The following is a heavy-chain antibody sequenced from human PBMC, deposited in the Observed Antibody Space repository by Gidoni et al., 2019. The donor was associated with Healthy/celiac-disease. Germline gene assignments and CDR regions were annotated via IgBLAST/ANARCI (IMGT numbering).Heavy chain of an antibody. D-gene: IGHD2-15*01. Sequence: QITLKESGPTLVQPTQTLTLTCTFSGFSLSTTGVGVGWIRQPPGKALEWLAPIYWNDDKRYSPSLKSRLTITKDTSKNQVVLTMTNMDPVDTATYYCAHSLGYCSGGSCYYRGNWFDPWGQGTLVTVSS. CDR1: GFSLSTTGVG. CDR2: IYWNDDK. CDR3: AHSLGYCSGGSCYYRGNWFDP. V-gene: IGHV2-5*01. J-gene: IGHJ5*02.